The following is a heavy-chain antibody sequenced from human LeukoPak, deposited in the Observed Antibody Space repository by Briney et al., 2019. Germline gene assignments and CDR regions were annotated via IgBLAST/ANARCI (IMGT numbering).Heavy chain of an antibody. CDR2: ISGSGGST. V-gene: IGHV3-23*01. J-gene: IGHJ4*02. CDR3: AKDRGYSSSWYSTTDY. CDR1: GFTFSSYA. Sequence: GGSLRLSCAASGFTFSSYAMSWVRQAPGKGLEWVSAISGSGGSTYYADSVKGRFTISRDNSKNTLYLQMNSLRAEDTAVYYCAKDRGYSSSWYSTTDYWGQGTLVTVSS. D-gene: IGHD6-13*01.